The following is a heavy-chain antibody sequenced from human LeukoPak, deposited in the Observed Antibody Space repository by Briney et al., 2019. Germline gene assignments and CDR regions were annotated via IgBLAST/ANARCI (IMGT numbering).Heavy chain of an antibody. J-gene: IGHJ4*02. D-gene: IGHD3-16*02. CDR3: ARVPYVWGSYRIYYFDY. Sequence: SETLSLTCAVYGGSFSGYYWSWIRQPPGKGLEWIGEINHSGSTNYNPSLKSRVTISVDTSKNQFSLKLSSVTAADTAVYYCARVPYVWGSYRIYYFDYWGQGTLVTVSS. CDR1: GGSFSGYY. CDR2: INHSGST. V-gene: IGHV4-34*01.